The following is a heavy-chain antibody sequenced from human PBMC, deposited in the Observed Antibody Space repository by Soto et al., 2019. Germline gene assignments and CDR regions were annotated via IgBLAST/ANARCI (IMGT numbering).Heavy chain of an antibody. Sequence: SGPTLVNPTQTLTLTCTFSGFSLSTSGVGVDWIRQPPGKALEWLALIYWDDDKRYSPSLKSRLTITKDTSKNQVVLTMTNMDPVDTATYYCAHRRRYCSSTSCYSFYDYWGQGTLVTVSS. D-gene: IGHD2-2*01. V-gene: IGHV2-5*02. CDR1: GFSLSTSGVG. CDR2: IYWDDDK. CDR3: AHRRRYCSSTSCYSFYDY. J-gene: IGHJ4*02.